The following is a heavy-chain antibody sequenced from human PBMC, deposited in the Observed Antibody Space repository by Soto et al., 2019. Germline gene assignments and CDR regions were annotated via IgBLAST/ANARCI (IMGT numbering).Heavy chain of an antibody. CDR3: ARDLLPMTGTSNDAFVI. V-gene: IGHV1-18*04. Sequence: GASVKVSCKASGYMFNNYGISWVRQAPGQGLEWMAWISPYNGNTNYAQKFQGRVTMTADSSTSTAHMELRSLKTDDTAVYYCARDLLPMTGTSNDAFVIWGQGTMVT. J-gene: IGHJ3*02. D-gene: IGHD1-7*01. CDR1: GYMFNNYG. CDR2: ISPYNGNT.